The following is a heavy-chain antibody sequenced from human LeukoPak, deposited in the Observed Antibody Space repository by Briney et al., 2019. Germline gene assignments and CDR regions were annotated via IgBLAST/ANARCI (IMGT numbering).Heavy chain of an antibody. CDR3: ARGFTTGTPKRGNNWFDP. D-gene: IGHD1-1*01. CDR2: INHSGST. V-gene: IGHV4-34*01. CDR1: GGSFSGYY. Sequence: SETLSLTCAVYGGSFSGYYWSWIRQPPGKGLEWTGEINHSGSTNYNPSLKSRVTISVDTSKNQFSLKLSSVTAADTAVYYCARGFTTGTPKRGNNWFDPWGQGTLVTVSS. J-gene: IGHJ5*02.